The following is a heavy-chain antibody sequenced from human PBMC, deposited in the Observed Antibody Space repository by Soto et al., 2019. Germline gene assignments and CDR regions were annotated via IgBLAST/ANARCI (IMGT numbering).Heavy chain of an antibody. D-gene: IGHD3-10*01. CDR2: LNPDTAST. Sequence: ASVKVSCKASGYSFANYTIHWVRQAPGQGLEWMGWLNPDTASTKFSPKFQGRVIITRDKSANTAFMQLTSLTSEDTALYYCARGGGYYGSGAYYRGYFDSWGQGTLVTVSS. CDR3: ARGGGYYGSGAYYRGYFDS. CDR1: GYSFANYT. J-gene: IGHJ4*02. V-gene: IGHV1-3*01.